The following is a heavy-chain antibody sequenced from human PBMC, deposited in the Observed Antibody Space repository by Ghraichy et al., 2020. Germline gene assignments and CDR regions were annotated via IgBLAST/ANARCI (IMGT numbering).Heavy chain of an antibody. Sequence: GGSLRLSCAASGFTFSTYCMSWVRQAPGKGLEWVANIKQDGSEKYEVDSEKGRFTISRDNAKNSLYLQMNSLIAEDTAVYYCSGFRGTLPYNWFDPWGQGTLVTVSS. J-gene: IGHJ5*02. CDR1: GFTFSTYC. V-gene: IGHV3-7*03. CDR3: SGFRGTLPYNWFDP. CDR2: IKQDGSEK.